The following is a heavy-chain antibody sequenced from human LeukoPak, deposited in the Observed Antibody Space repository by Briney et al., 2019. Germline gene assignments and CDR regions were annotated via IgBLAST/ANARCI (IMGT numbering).Heavy chain of an antibody. CDR2: ICSGGST. CDR3: ARVQVAANTDYWYFDL. D-gene: IGHD2-15*01. Sequence: PGGSLRLSCAASGFTVSSNYMSWVRQAPGKGLEWVSVICSGGSTYYADSVKGRFTISRDNSKNTLYLQMSSLRAEDTAVYYCARVQVAANTDYWYFDLWGRGTLVLVSS. J-gene: IGHJ2*01. V-gene: IGHV3-53*01. CDR1: GFTVSSNY.